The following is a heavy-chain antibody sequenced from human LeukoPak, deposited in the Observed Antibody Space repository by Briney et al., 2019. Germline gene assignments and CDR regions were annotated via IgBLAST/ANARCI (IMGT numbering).Heavy chain of an antibody. J-gene: IGHJ4*02. Sequence: GGSLRLSCAASGFTFSSYPMSWVRLAPGKGLDWVSTISGSGGSLYYADSVRGRFTISRDNSRNTLYLQMNSLRAEDTAVYYCAKLMGSLDAWGSFRFSLDSWGQGTLVTVSS. CDR1: GFTFSSYP. CDR3: AKLMGSLDAWGSFRFSLDS. D-gene: IGHD3-16*02. CDR2: ISGSGGSL. V-gene: IGHV3-23*01.